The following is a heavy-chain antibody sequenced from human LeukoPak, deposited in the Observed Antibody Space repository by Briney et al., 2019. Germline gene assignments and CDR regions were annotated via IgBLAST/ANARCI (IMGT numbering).Heavy chain of an antibody. CDR1: GFPFSSYS. V-gene: IGHV3-48*02. J-gene: IGHJ3*02. Sequence: GGSLGLSCAASGFPFSSYSMNWVRQAPGKGLEWVSYIGISTTTIYYADSVKGRFTISRDNAKNSLYLQMNSLRDEDTAVYYCARDHAFAFDIWGQGTMVTVSS. CDR3: ARDHAFAFDI. CDR2: IGISTTTI.